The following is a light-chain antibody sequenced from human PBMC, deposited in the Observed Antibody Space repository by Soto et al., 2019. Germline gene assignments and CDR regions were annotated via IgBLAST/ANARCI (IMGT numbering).Light chain of an antibody. CDR2: GAS. V-gene: IGKV3-20*01. CDR1: QSVSSSY. CDR3: QQYGSSPPYT. Sequence: EIVLTQSPGTLSLSPGERATLSCRASQSVSSSYLAWYQQKPGQAPRLLIYGASSRATGIPDRFSGSGSGTDFTLTISRVEPEDFAVYDCQQYGSSPPYTFGQGTKLEIK. J-gene: IGKJ2*01.